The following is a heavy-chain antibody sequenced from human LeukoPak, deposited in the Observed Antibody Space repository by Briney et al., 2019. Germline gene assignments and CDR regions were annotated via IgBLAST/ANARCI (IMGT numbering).Heavy chain of an antibody. CDR1: RFTFRDHF. D-gene: IGHD4-17*01. J-gene: IGHJ4*02. CDR3: ATAPTEDGDGSSPGY. Sequence: KPGGSLRLSCAASRFTFRDHFMSWIRQPLGKGLEYVSYISSSGSDTYYSDSVKGRFTVSRDNAKNSLFLQMNSLRAEDTAVYYCATAPTEDGDGSSPGYWGQGTLVIVSS. CDR2: ISSSGSDT. V-gene: IGHV3-11*04.